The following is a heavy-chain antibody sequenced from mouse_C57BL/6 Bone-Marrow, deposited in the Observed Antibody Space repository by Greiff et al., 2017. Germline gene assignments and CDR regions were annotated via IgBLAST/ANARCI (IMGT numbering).Heavy chain of an antibody. CDR3: ARRYGSSFDY. CDR1: GYTFTNYW. Sequence: QVQLQQSGAELVRPGTSVKMSCKASGYTFTNYWIGWAKQRPGHGLEWIGDIYPGGGYTNYNEKFKGKATLTADKASSTAYMQFSSLTSEDAAIYYCARRYGSSFDYWGQGTTRTVSS. V-gene: IGHV1-63*01. CDR2: IYPGGGYT. D-gene: IGHD1-1*01. J-gene: IGHJ2*01.